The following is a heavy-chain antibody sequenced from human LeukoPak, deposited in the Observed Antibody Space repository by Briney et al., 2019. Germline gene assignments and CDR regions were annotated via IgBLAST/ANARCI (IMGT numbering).Heavy chain of an antibody. CDR1: GGTFSNYA. V-gene: IGHV1-69*05. CDR3: ARGRDYYDSSGYWLWDY. J-gene: IGHJ4*02. Sequence: SVKVSCKASGGTFSNYAISWVRQAPGQGLEWMGGIIPIFGTANYAQKFQGRVTITTDESTSTAYMELSSLRSEDTAVYYCARGRDYYDSSGYWLWDYWGQGTLVTVSS. CDR2: IIPIFGTA. D-gene: IGHD3-22*01.